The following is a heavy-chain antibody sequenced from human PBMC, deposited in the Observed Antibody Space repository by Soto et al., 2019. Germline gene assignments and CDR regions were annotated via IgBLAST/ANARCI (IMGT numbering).Heavy chain of an antibody. V-gene: IGHV3-53*01. CDR1: GFIVSSSH. CDR2: LYNHGKT. Sequence: EVQLVESGGGLTQPGGSLRLSCVVSGFIVSSSHMIWVRQAPGKGLEGVSILYNHGKTNYVDSVKGRFTITRDNSTHTVDLQMNILRVEDTAGYYCARRTEAERHWGQGDLVTVSS. D-gene: IGHD1-1*01. J-gene: IGHJ4*02. CDR3: ARRTEAERH.